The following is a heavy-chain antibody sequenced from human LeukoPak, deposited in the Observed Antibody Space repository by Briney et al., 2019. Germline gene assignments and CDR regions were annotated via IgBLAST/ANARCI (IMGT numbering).Heavy chain of an antibody. J-gene: IGHJ4*02. CDR2: IIPIFGTA. CDR3: ARYYGSGSYPYYFDY. D-gene: IGHD3-10*01. CDR1: GGTFSSYA. V-gene: IGHV1-69*01. Sequence: SVKVSCKASGGTFSSYAISWVRQAPGQGLEWMGGIIPIFGTANYAQKFQGRVTITADESTSTAYMELSSLRSEDTAVYHCARYYGSGSYPYYFDYWGQGTLVTVSP.